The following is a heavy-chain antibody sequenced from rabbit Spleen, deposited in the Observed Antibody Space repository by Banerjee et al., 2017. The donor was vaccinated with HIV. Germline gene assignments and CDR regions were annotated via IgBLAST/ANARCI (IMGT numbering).Heavy chain of an antibody. CDR2: IRIDGINI. V-gene: IGHV1S40*01. J-gene: IGHJ4*01. CDR1: GFSFSSGYY. D-gene: IGHD1-1*01. CDR3: ARDAGSSGGYALDL. Sequence: QSLEESGGDLVKPGASLTLTCTASGFSFSSGYYMCWVRQAPGKGPEWIACIRIDGINIYYASWAKGRFTISKTSSTTVTLQMTSLTAADTATYFCARDAGSSGGYALDLWGPGTLVTVS.